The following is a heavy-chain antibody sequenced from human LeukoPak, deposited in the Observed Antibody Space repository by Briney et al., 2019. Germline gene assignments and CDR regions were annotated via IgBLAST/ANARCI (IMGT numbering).Heavy chain of an antibody. J-gene: IGHJ4*02. V-gene: IGHV4-4*02. CDR3: ARAYVDTAMVGFDY. CDR1: GGSISSSNW. D-gene: IGHD5-18*01. Sequence: PSETLSLTCAVSGGSISSSNWWSWVRQPPGKGLEWIGEIHHSGSTNYNPSLKSRVTISVDKSKNQFSLKLSSVTAADTAVYYCARAYVDTAMVGFDYWGQGTLVTVSS. CDR2: IHHSGST.